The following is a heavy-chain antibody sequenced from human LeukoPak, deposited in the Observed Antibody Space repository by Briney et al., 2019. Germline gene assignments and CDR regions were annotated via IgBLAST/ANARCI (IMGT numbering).Heavy chain of an antibody. CDR2: IYYSGST. Sequence: PSETLSLTCTVSGGSISSYYWSWIRQPPGKGLEWIGYIYYSGSTKYIPSLKSRVTISVDTSKNQFSLKLSSVTAADTAMYYCARVSGYDWESFYDYWGQGSLVTVSS. V-gene: IGHV4-59*01. D-gene: IGHD5-12*01. J-gene: IGHJ4*02. CDR1: GGSISSYY. CDR3: ARVSGYDWESFYDY.